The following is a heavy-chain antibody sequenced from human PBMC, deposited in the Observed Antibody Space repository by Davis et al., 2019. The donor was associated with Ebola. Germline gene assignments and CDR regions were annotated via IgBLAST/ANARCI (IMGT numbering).Heavy chain of an antibody. D-gene: IGHD5-12*01. Sequence: PGGSLRLSCAASGFTFSNYWMSWVRQAPGKGLEWVANIKQDGSEKYYVDSVKGRFTISRDNAKNSLYLQMNSLRAEDTAVYYCARGGNIVATITVYWGQGTLVTVSS. CDR1: GFTFSNYW. J-gene: IGHJ4*02. CDR2: IKQDGSEK. CDR3: ARGGNIVATITVY. V-gene: IGHV3-7*01.